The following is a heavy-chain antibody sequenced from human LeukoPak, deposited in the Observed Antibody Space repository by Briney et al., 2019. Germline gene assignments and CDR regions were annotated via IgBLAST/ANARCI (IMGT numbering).Heavy chain of an antibody. D-gene: IGHD2-15*01. CDR1: GGSLSSYY. Sequence: SETLSLTCTVSGGSLSSYYWSWVRQSPGKGLGWVGYIYYVVDSNYSPSLQRRATLSVDTSKSQSSLTLTSVTSAHTAGFYCAREAVAAREYFEYWGPGTLVTVSS. J-gene: IGHJ4*02. CDR2: IYYVVDS. CDR3: AREAVAAREYFEY. V-gene: IGHV4-59*01.